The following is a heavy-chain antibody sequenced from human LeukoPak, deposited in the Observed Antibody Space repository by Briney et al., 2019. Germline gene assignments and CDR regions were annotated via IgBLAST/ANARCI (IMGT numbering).Heavy chain of an antibody. CDR1: GFSVSSNY. CDR2: IYSSGGT. J-gene: IGHJ1*01. V-gene: IGHV3-66*01. D-gene: IGHD6-6*01. CDR3: ASGQARRCYFFHH. Sequence: TGGSLRLSCAASGFSVSSNYMSWVRQAPGKGLEWVSVIYSSGGTYNSDSVKGRFIISRDNSKNTLYFQMNSLRAEDTAVYYCASGQARRCYFFHHWGQGTLVTVSS.